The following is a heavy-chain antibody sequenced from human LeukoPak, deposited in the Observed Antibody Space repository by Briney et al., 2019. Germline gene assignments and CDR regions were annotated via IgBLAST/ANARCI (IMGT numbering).Heavy chain of an antibody. CDR1: GGSFSGYY. D-gene: IGHD3-16*02. Sequence: SETLSLTCTVYGGSFSGYYWSWIRQPPGKGLEWIGEINHSGSTNYNPSLKSRVTISVDTSKNQFSLKLSSVTAADTAVYYCARAPLYATGVIGFGYWGQGTLVTVSS. J-gene: IGHJ4*02. CDR2: INHSGST. CDR3: ARAPLYATGVIGFGY. V-gene: IGHV4-34*01.